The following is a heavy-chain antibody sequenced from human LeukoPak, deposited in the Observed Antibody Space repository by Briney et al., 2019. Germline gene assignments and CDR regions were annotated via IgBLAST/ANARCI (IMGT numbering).Heavy chain of an antibody. D-gene: IGHD4-17*01. CDR3: ARVGRYGRGAFDI. Sequence: SSETLSLTCTVSGGSISSSSYYWGWIRQPPGKGLEWIGSIYYSGSTYYNPSLKSRVTISVDTSKNQFSLKLSSVTAADTAVYYCARVGRYGRGAFDIWGQGTMVTVSS. CDR1: GGSISSSSYY. J-gene: IGHJ3*02. V-gene: IGHV4-39*07. CDR2: IYYSGST.